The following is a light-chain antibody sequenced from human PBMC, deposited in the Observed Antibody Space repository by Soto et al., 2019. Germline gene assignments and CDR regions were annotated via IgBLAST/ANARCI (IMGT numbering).Light chain of an antibody. CDR2: GAS. CDR3: QQYGSSPPQT. J-gene: IGKJ1*01. CDR1: QSVSSSY. V-gene: IGKV3-20*01. Sequence: EIVLTQSPGTLSLSPGERATLSCRASQSVSSSYLAWYQQKPGQAPRLLIYGASSRATGIPDRFSGSGSGTVFTLTISRLEPEDFAVYYCQQYGSSPPQTFGQGTKVDIK.